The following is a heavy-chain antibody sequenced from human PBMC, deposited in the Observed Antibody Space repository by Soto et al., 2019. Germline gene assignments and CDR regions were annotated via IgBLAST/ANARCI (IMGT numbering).Heavy chain of an antibody. V-gene: IGHV3-33*01. Sequence: QVQLVESGGGVVQPGGSLRLSCAASGFTFSSYGMHWVRQAPGKGLEWVAVIWYDGSNKYYADSVKGRFTISRDNSKNTLYLQMNSLRAEDTAVYYCAREPRPYGDYGNFDYWGQGTLVTVSS. CDR3: AREPRPYGDYGNFDY. CDR2: IWYDGSNK. J-gene: IGHJ4*02. D-gene: IGHD4-17*01. CDR1: GFTFSSYG.